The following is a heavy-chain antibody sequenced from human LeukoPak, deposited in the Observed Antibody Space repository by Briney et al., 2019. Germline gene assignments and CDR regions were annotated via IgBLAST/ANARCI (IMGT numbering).Heavy chain of an antibody. CDR2: ISSTGTTI. D-gene: IGHD7-27*01. CDR3: ERGLRNRGLDFDY. V-gene: IGHV3-48*03. Sequence: GGSLRLSCAAFGFTFRTYEMNWVRQAPGKGLEWVSYISSTGTTIYYADSVKGRFTISRDNAKNSLYLQMNSLRAEDTAVYYCERGLRNRGLDFDYWGQGTLVTVSS. CDR1: GFTFRTYE. J-gene: IGHJ4*02.